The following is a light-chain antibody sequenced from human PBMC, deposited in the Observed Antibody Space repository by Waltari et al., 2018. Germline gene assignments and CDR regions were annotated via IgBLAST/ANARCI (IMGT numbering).Light chain of an antibody. J-gene: IGKJ2*01. CDR2: AAS. CDR1: QSISSY. CDR3: QQSYGTPYT. V-gene: IGKV1-39*01. Sequence: DIQMTQSPSSLSASAGDRVTITCRASQSISSYLNWYQQKPGKAPKLLIYAASSLQSGVPSSVSGSGSGTEFTLTISSLQPEDFATYYCQQSYGTPYTFGQGTKLEIK.